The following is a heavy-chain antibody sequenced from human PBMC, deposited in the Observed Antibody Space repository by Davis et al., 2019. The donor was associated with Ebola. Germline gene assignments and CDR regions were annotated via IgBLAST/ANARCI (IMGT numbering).Heavy chain of an antibody. CDR2: IKQDGSEK. V-gene: IGHV3-7*01. CDR3: FYWNYGFDY. D-gene: IGHD1-7*01. CDR1: GFTFSSYW. J-gene: IGHJ4*02. Sequence: GESLKISCAASGFTFSSYWMSWVRQAPGKGLEWVANIKQDGSEKYYVDSVKGRFTISRDNAKNSLYLQMNSLRAEDTAVYYCFYWNYGFDYWGQGTLVTVSS.